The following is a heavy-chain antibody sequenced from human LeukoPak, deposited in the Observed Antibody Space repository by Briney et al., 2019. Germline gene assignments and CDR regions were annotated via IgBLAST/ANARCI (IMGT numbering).Heavy chain of an antibody. Sequence: GGSLRLSCAASGFTFSSYEMNWVRQAPGKGLEVVSYMSSRGSIIFYADSVKSRFTISRDNAKNSLYLQMDSLRVEDTAVYYCARGAAGGMYNWFDPWGQGTLVTVSS. J-gene: IGHJ5*02. CDR2: MSSRGSII. V-gene: IGHV3-48*03. D-gene: IGHD6-13*01. CDR3: ARGAAGGMYNWFDP. CDR1: GFTFSSYE.